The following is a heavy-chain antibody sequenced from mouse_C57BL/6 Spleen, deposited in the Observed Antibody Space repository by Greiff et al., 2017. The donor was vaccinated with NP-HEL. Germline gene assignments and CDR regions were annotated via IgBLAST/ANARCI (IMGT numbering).Heavy chain of an antibody. Sequence: EVQLQQSGTVLARPGASVKMSCKTSGYTFTSYWMHWVKQRPGQGLEWIGAIYPGNSDTSYNQKFKGKAKLTAVTSASTAYMELSSLTNEDSAVYYCTIYYDYDGYFDYWGQGTTLTVSS. CDR1: GYTFTSYW. J-gene: IGHJ2*01. V-gene: IGHV1-5*01. CDR2: IYPGNSDT. CDR3: TIYYDYDGYFDY. D-gene: IGHD2-4*01.